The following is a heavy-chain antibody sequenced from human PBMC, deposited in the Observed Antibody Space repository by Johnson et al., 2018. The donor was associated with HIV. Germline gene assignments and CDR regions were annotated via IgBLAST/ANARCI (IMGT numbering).Heavy chain of an antibody. D-gene: IGHD5-18*01. CDR1: GFSFSSYG. CDR3: AKEQPARAFDI. CDR2: IQYDGSSK. V-gene: IGHV3-30*02. J-gene: IGHJ3*02. Sequence: VQLLESGGGVVQPGGSLTLSCAASGFSFSSYGIHWVRQAPGKGLEWVTFIQYDGSSKYSADSVKGRFIISRDISKKTVFLQMNSLRPEDTAVYYCAKEQPARAFDIWGQGTMVTVSS.